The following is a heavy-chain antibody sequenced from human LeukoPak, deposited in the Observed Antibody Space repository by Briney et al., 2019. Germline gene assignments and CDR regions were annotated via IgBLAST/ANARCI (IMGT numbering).Heavy chain of an antibody. CDR1: GGTFSSYA. V-gene: IGHV1-69*04. CDR2: IIPILGIA. J-gene: IGHJ4*02. Sequence: GASVKVSCKASGGTFSSYAISWVRQAPGQGLEWMGRIIPILGIANYAQKFQGRVTITADKSTSTAYMELSSLRSEDTAVYYCASSSYCGGDCYSRFFDYWGQGTLVTVSS. D-gene: IGHD2-21*02. CDR3: ASSSYCGGDCYSRFFDY.